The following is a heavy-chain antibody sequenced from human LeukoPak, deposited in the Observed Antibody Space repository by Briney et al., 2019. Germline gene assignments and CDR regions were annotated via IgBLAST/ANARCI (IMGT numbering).Heavy chain of an antibody. CDR1: GGTFSSYA. V-gene: IGHV1-69*04. Sequence: GASVKVSCKASGGTFSSYAISWERQAPGQGLEWMGRIIPILGIANYAQKFQGRVTITADKSTSTAYMELSSLRSEDTAVYYCARDGHDSSGYYYTNFDYWGQGTLVTVSS. J-gene: IGHJ4*02. D-gene: IGHD3-22*01. CDR3: ARDGHDSSGYYYTNFDY. CDR2: IIPILGIA.